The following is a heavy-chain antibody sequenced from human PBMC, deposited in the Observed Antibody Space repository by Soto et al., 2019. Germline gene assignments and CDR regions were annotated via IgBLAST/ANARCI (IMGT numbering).Heavy chain of an antibody. Sequence: SETLSLTCTVSGGSVSSGSYYWSWIRQPPGKGLEWIGYIYYSGSTNYNPSLKSRVTISVDTSKNQFSLKLSSVTAADTAVYYCASGKQQLVRPYYYYYYGMDVWGQGTTVTVSS. CDR2: IYYSGST. V-gene: IGHV4-61*01. CDR1: GGSVSSGSYY. D-gene: IGHD6-13*01. J-gene: IGHJ6*02. CDR3: ASGKQQLVRPYYYYYYGMDV.